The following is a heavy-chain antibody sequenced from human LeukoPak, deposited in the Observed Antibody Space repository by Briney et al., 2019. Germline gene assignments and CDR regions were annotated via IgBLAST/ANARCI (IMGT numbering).Heavy chain of an antibody. Sequence: PSETLSLTCTVSGGSISGYYWSWIRQPPGKGLEWIGYIYYSGSTNYNPSLKSRVSISVDTSKNQLSLQLSSVTASDTAVYYCARHFDYGSIIWGQGTLVTVSS. V-gene: IGHV4-59*08. CDR1: GGSISGYY. J-gene: IGHJ4*02. D-gene: IGHD4-17*01. CDR2: IYYSGST. CDR3: ARHFDYGSII.